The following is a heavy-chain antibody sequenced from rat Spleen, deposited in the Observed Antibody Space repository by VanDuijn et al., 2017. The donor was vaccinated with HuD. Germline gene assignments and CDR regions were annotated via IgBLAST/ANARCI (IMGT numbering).Heavy chain of an antibody. CDR2: IYPGNGNT. V-gene: IGHV1-28*01. CDR3: ARHRTTVVPFDY. Sequence: QVQLQQSGAELVKPGSSVKISCKASGYTFTSYDIHWMKQLPGNGLEWIGWIYPGNGNTQYNQKFNGKTTLTADKSSSTAYMQLSSLTSEDSAVYFCARHRTTVVPFDYWGPGTMVTVSS. D-gene: IGHD1-1*01. J-gene: IGHJ1*01. CDR1: GYTFTSYD.